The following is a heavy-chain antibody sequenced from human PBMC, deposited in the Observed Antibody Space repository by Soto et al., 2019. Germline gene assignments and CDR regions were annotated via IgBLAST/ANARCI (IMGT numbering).Heavy chain of an antibody. V-gene: IGHV1-2*04. CDR3: ARVNHPNVHLGELSYDY. CDR2: INPNSGGT. Sequence: ASVKVSSKASGYTFTGYYMHSVRQAPGQGLEWMGWINPNSGGTNYAQKFQGWVTMTRDKSTSTAYMELSSLRSEDTAVYYCARVNHPNVHLGELSYDYWGQGTLVTSPQ. D-gene: IGHD3-16*02. CDR1: GYTFTGYY. J-gene: IGHJ4*02.